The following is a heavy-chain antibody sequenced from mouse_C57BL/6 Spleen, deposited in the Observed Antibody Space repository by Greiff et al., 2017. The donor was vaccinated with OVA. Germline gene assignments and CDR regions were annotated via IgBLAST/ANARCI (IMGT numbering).Heavy chain of an antibody. CDR2: IDPETGGT. CDR3: TSRDYGSSFDY. D-gene: IGHD1-1*01. V-gene: IGHV1-15*01. CDR1: GYTFTDYE. Sequence: VQLQQSGAELVRPGASVTLSCKASGYTFTDYEMHWVKQTPVHGLEWIGAIDPETGGTAYNQKFKGKAILTADKSSSTAYMELRSLTSEDSAVYYCTSRDYGSSFDYWGQGTTLTVSS. J-gene: IGHJ2*01.